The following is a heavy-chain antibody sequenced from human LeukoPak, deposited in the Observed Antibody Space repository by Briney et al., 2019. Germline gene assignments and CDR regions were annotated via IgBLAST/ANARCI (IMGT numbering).Heavy chain of an antibody. CDR2: IYYSGST. CDR3: ARASGGRGNYALDY. V-gene: IGHV4-61*01. CDR1: GGSFSSGSYY. D-gene: IGHD1-26*01. J-gene: IGHJ4*02. Sequence: PSETLSLTCAVSGGSFSSGSYYWSWIRQPPGKGLEWIGYIYYSGSTKYNPSLKSRVTISADTSKNQFSLKLSSVTAADTAVYYCARASGGRGNYALDYWGQGTLVTVSS.